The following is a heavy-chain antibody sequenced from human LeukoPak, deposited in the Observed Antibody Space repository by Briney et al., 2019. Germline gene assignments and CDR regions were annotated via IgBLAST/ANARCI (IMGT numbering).Heavy chain of an antibody. Sequence: GRSLRLSCAASGFTFSSYAMHWVRQAPGKGLEWVAVISYDGSNKYYADSVKGRFSISRDNSKNTLYLQMNSLRAEDTAEYYCAKSPISMIVVTKGWYFDLWGRGTLVTVSS. CDR2: ISYDGSNK. CDR1: GFTFSSYA. J-gene: IGHJ2*01. D-gene: IGHD3-22*01. V-gene: IGHV3-30-3*02. CDR3: AKSPISMIVVTKGWYFDL.